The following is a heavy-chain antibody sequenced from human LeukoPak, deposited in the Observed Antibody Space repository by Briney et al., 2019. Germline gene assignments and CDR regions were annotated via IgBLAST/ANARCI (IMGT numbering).Heavy chain of an antibody. Sequence: ASVKVSCKASGYIFTDYYMHWVRQAPGQGLEWMGWFNPASGGTKYAQKFQGRVTMARDTSINTAYMELSSLRSEDTAVYYCARANGSWELPHYYYYYMDVWGKGTTVTVSS. D-gene: IGHD1-26*01. J-gene: IGHJ6*03. V-gene: IGHV1-2*02. CDR2: FNPASGGT. CDR3: ARANGSWELPHYYYYYMDV. CDR1: GYIFTDYY.